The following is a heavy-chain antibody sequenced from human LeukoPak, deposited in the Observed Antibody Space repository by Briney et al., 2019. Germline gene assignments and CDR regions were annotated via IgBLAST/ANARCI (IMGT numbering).Heavy chain of an antibody. CDR2: IIPIFGTA. V-gene: IGHV1-69*13. CDR3: ARWATRSQGGLDAFDI. CDR1: GGTFSRYG. J-gene: IGHJ3*02. Sequence: AASVKVSCKASGGTFSRYGISWVRQAPGQGLEWMGGIIPIFGTAKYAQKFQGRVTITADESTSTAYMELSSLRSEDMAVYYCARWATRSQGGLDAFDIWGQGTMVTVSS. D-gene: IGHD5-12*01.